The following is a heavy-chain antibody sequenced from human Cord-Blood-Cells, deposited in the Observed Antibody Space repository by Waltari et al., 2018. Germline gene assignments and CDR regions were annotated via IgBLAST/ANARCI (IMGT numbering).Heavy chain of an antibody. D-gene: IGHD3-10*01. CDR2: IIPIFGTA. CDR1: GGTFSSYG. J-gene: IGHJ5*02. V-gene: IGHV1-69*01. CDR3: ASQTYYYGSGSYTGFDP. Sequence: QVQLVQSGAEVKKPGSSVKVSCKASGGTFSSYGISWVRQAPGQGLEWMGWIIPIFGTANYAQKFQGRVTITADESTSTAYMELSSLRSEDTAVYYCASQTYYYGSGSYTGFDPWGQGTLVTVSS.